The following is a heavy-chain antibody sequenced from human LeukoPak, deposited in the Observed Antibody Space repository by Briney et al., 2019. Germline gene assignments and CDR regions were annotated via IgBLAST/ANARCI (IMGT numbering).Heavy chain of an antibody. Sequence: GASVKVSCKASGYTFTGYYMHWVRQAPGQGLEWMGWVNPNSGGTNYAQKFQGRVTITADESTSTAYMELSSLRSEDTAMYYCASGFSGSYYSDFWGQGTLVTVSS. V-gene: IGHV1-2*02. D-gene: IGHD1-26*01. J-gene: IGHJ4*02. CDR1: GYTFTGYY. CDR3: ASGFSGSYYSDF. CDR2: VNPNSGGT.